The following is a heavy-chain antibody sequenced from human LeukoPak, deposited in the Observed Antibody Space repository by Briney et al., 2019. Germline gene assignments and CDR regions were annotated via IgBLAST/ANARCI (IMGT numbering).Heavy chain of an antibody. CDR2: INPPGGST. CDR1: GYTFTGYY. V-gene: IGHV1-46*01. D-gene: IGHD5-18*01. Sequence: ASVKVSCKASGYTFTGYYMHWVRQAPGQGLEWMGLINPPGGSTTYTQKFQGRVTITADKSTSTAYMELSSLRSEDTAVYYCAREGPAAMAYMDVWGKGTTVTVSS. CDR3: AREGPAAMAYMDV. J-gene: IGHJ6*03.